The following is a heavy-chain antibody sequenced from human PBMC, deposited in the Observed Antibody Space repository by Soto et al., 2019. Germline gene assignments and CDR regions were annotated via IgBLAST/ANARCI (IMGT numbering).Heavy chain of an antibody. Sequence: EVQLVESGGGLVQPGGSLRLSCTASGITLSRDWMTWVRQAPGMGLEWVASIKPDGSGEYYLDSVKGRFTISRDNTKNSLYLQANSLRSEDTAMYCCAKLLNGVTALDYWGQGTLVTVSS. CDR3: AKLLNGVTALDY. J-gene: IGHJ4*02. D-gene: IGHD2-21*02. V-gene: IGHV3-7*01. CDR1: GITLSRDW. CDR2: IKPDGSGE.